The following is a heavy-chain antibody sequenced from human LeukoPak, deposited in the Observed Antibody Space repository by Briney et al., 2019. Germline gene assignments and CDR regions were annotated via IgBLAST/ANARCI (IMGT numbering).Heavy chain of an antibody. D-gene: IGHD3-3*01. J-gene: IGHJ4*02. V-gene: IGHV3-23*01. Sequence: GGSLRLSCAASGFTFSSYAMSWVRQAPGKGLEWVSAISGSGGSTYYADSVKGRFTISRDNSKNTLYLQMNSLRAEDPAVYYCAKVHSEFRSRYLHVWRQGTLATL. CDR2: ISGSGGST. CDR1: GFTFSSYA. CDR3: AKVHSEFRSRYLHV.